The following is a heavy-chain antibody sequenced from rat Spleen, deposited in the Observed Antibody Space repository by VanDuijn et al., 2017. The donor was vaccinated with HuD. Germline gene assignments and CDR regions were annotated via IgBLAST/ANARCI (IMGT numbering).Heavy chain of an antibody. CDR2: ISPSGGST. Sequence: EVQLVETGGGLVHPGESLKLSCVASGFTFSNYDMAWVRQAPTKGLEWVASISPSGGSTYYRDSVKGRFTISRDNAKSTLYLQMNSLRSEDTATYYCARLELGWYFDFWGPGTMVTVSS. V-gene: IGHV5-25*01. D-gene: IGHD5-1*01. J-gene: IGHJ1*01. CDR3: ARLELGWYFDF. CDR1: GFTFSNYD.